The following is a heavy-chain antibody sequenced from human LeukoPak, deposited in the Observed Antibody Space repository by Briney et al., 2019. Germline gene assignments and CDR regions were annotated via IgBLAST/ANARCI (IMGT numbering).Heavy chain of an antibody. CDR1: GVSMSAYQ. Sequence: SETLSLTCTVSGVSMSAYQWSWVRQSPEKGLEWIGCINTKGETNYNPSLKNRVTTSVDTSKSQFSLRLTSVTAADTAVYYCATSNDAKIAPFDHWGQGAPVTVSS. CDR2: INTKGET. J-gene: IGHJ4*02. CDR3: ATSNDAKIAPFDH. V-gene: IGHV4-4*09. D-gene: IGHD2-21*01.